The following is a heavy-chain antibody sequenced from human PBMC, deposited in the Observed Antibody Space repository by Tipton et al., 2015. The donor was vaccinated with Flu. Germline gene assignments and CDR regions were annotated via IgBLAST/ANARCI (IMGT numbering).Heavy chain of an antibody. CDR1: GYSIRNAYS. D-gene: IGHD6-19*01. V-gene: IGHV4-38-2*02. CDR3: ARGSGNVNAYLDS. J-gene: IGHJ4*02. CDR2: ISHSGST. Sequence: TLSLTCTVSGYSIRNAYSWGWIRQPPGKGLEWIGSISHSGSTQYNSSLKSRLTISIDTSKNQFSLKVTSLTAADTAVYYCARGSGNVNAYLDSWGRGTLVTVSS.